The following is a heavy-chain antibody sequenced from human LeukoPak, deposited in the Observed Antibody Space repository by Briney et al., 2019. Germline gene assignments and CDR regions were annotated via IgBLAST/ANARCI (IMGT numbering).Heavy chain of an antibody. CDR2: INHSGST. CDR3: ARDRGDICSGGSCDAFDY. V-gene: IGHV4-34*01. Sequence: SETLSLTCAVYGGSFSGYYWSWIRQPPGKGLEWIGEINHSGSTNYNPSLKSRVTISVDTSKNQFSLKLSSVTAADTAVYYCARDRGDICSGGSCDAFDYWGQGTLVTVSS. D-gene: IGHD2-15*01. CDR1: GGSFSGYY. J-gene: IGHJ4*02.